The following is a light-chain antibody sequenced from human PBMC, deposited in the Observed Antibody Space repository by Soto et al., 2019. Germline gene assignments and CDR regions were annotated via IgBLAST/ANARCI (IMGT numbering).Light chain of an antibody. CDR2: DAS. J-gene: IGKJ2*01. Sequence: EIVLPQSPATLSLSPGERATLSCRASQSVSSYLAWYQQKPGQAPRLLIYDASNMATDIPARFSGSGSGTDFTLTISSLEPEDFAVYYCQQRSNWPPMYTFGQGTKLEIK. V-gene: IGKV3-11*01. CDR1: QSVSSY. CDR3: QQRSNWPPMYT.